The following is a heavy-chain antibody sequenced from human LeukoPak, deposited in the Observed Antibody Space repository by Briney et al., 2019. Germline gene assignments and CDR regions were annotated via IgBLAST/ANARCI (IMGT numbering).Heavy chain of an antibody. CDR1: GYSFTSYL. V-gene: IGHV5-51*01. Sequence: GEALKISCKASGYSFTSYLIGWVRRMPGRGGEGMGIIYPGDSNTRYSPSFQGQVTISSDESISTAHVQWSSLNASDTAMYYCARQLPECSSGSCYGHWGQGTLVTVSS. J-gene: IGHJ4*02. CDR3: ARQLPECSSGSCYGH. D-gene: IGHD2-15*01. CDR2: IYPGDSNT.